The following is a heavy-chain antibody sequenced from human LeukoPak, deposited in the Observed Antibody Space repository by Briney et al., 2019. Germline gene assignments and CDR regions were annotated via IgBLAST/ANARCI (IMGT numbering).Heavy chain of an antibody. CDR3: ARELPPLKKRSGARWLDP. CDR1: RYIFTAYY. CDR2: LNPESGGT. Sequence: ASVTVSCKASRYIFTAYYIHWVRQAPGQGLEWVGWLNPESGGTNYAQKFQGRVTMTRDTSIGAAYMELSALKLDDTAVYYCARELPPLKKRSGARWLDPWGQGTLVTVSS. J-gene: IGHJ5*02. D-gene: IGHD2-15*01. V-gene: IGHV1-2*02.